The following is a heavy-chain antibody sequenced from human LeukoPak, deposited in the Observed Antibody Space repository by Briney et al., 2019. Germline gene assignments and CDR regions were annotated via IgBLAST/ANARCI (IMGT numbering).Heavy chain of an antibody. CDR3: AKDRGTYYYDSSGYYPTNFDY. J-gene: IGHJ4*02. D-gene: IGHD3-22*01. V-gene: IGHV3-21*04. CDR2: ISSSSSYI. CDR1: GFTFSSYS. Sequence: GGSLRLSCAASGFTFSSYSMNWVRQAPGKGLEWVSSISSSSSYIYYADSVKGRFSISRDNAKNSLYLQMNSLRAEDTAVYYCAKDRGTYYYDSSGYYPTNFDYWGQGTLVTVSS.